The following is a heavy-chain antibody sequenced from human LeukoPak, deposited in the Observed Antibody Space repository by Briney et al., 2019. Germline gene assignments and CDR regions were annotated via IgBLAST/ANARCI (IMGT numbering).Heavy chain of an antibody. Sequence: PGGSLRLSCAASGFTFSIHGTNWVRQGPGKGLEWVSGITGSGGSTYYADSVKGRFTISRDNSKNTVYLQMNSLRAEDTAVYYCAKDPTHYRVWDDYDSTVLSYWGQGTLVTVSS. CDR1: GFTFSIHG. J-gene: IGHJ4*02. D-gene: IGHD3-22*01. CDR2: ITGSGGST. CDR3: AKDPTHYRVWDDYDSTVLSY. V-gene: IGHV3-23*01.